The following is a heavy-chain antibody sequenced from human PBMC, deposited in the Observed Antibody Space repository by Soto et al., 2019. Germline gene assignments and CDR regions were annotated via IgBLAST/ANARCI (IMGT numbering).Heavy chain of an antibody. CDR1: GFTFSSYE. D-gene: IGHD2-2*01. CDR2: ISSSGSTI. Sequence: EVQLVESGGGLVQPGGSLRLSCAASGFTFSSYEMNWVRQAPGKGLEWVSYISSSGSTIYYADSVKGRFTIPRDNDKNSLYLQLNSLRAEHTAVYYCARDGVVVVPAAIPYYYYYGMDVWGQGTTVTVSS. J-gene: IGHJ6*02. CDR3: ARDGVVVVPAAIPYYYYYGMDV. V-gene: IGHV3-48*03.